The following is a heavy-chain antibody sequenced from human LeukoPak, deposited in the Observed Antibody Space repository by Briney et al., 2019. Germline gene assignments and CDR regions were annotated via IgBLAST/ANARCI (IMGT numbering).Heavy chain of an antibody. CDR2: INHSGST. D-gene: IGHD4-17*01. J-gene: IGHJ5*02. V-gene: IGHV4-34*01. CDR1: GGSFSGYY. CDR3: ARCTVTRPRGWFDP. Sequence: SETLSLTCAVYGGSFSGYYWSWIRQPPGKGLEWIGKINHSGSTNYNPSLKSRVTISVDTSKNQFSLKLSSVTAADTAVYYCARCTVTRPRGWFDPWGQGTLVTVSS.